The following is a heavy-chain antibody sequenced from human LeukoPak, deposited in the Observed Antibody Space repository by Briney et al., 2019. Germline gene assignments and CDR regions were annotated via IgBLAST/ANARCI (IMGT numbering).Heavy chain of an antibody. D-gene: IGHD3-16*01. CDR3: ARGAGGIMGGFDY. V-gene: IGHV3-23*01. Sequence: TGGSLRLSCAASGFTFSSYAMSWVRQVPGKGLEWVSAISGSGGSTYYADSVKGRFTISRDNSKNTLYLQMNSLRAEDTAVYYCARGAGGIMGGFDYWGQGTLVTVSS. CDR1: GFTFSSYA. J-gene: IGHJ4*02. CDR2: ISGSGGST.